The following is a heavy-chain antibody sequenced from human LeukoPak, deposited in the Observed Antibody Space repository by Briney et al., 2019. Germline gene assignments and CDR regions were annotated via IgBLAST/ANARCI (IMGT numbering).Heavy chain of an antibody. CDR2: IYYSGST. CDR1: GGSISSSSYY. D-gene: IGHD4-17*01. J-gene: IGHJ6*03. V-gene: IGHV4-39*07. Sequence: PSETLSLTCTVSGGSISSSSYYWGWIRQPPGKGLEWIGSIYYSGSTYYNPSLKSRVTISVDTPKNQFSLKLSSVTAADTAVYYCARVHGDYISHYMDVWGKGTTVTVSS. CDR3: ARVHGDYISHYMDV.